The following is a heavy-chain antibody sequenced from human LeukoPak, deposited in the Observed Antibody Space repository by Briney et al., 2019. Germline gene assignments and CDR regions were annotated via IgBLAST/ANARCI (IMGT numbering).Heavy chain of an antibody. CDR2: IYTSEGT. J-gene: IGHJ4*02. CDR3: ARLTRLSTSPDRYYLDY. Sequence: SETLSLTCTVSGDSISSYYWSWIRQSPGKGLGWIGYIYTSEGTNYIPSLKGRVTISIDTSKNQFSLTLSSVTAADSAVYYCARLTRLSTSPDRYYLDYSGQGTLVTVSS. V-gene: IGHV4-4*09. D-gene: IGHD6-6*01. CDR1: GDSISSYY.